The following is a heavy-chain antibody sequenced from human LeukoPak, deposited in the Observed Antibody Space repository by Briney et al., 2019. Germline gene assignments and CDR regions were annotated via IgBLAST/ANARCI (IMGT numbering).Heavy chain of an antibody. V-gene: IGHV4-59*01. CDR2: IYYSGST. CDR1: GGSINDYY. J-gene: IGHJ3*02. D-gene: IGHD2-2*01. Sequence: KPSETLSLTCSVSGGSINDYYWSWIRQSPGKGLEWIGYIYYSGSTNYNPSLKSRVTISVDTSKNQFSLKLSSVTAADTAVYYCARAYVVVPAVPPADAFDIWGQGTMVTVSS. CDR3: ARAYVVVPAVPPADAFDI.